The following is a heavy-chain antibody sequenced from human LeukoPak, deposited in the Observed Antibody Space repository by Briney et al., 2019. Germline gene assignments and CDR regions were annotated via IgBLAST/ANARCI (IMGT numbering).Heavy chain of an antibody. V-gene: IGHV3-23*01. CDR2: LSDSAVSS. J-gene: IGHJ4*02. Sequence: GGSLRLSCAVSGFTFSTFAMNWVRQAPGKGLEWVSSLSDSAVSSYYADSVKGRYTISRDNSKNTLYLQMNSLRAEDTATYYCAKAPDSSGFPSYFDSWGQGTLVAVSS. D-gene: IGHD3-22*01. CDR3: AKAPDSSGFPSYFDS. CDR1: GFTFSTFA.